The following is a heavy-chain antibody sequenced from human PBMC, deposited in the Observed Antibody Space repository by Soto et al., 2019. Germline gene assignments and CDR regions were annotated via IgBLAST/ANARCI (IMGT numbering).Heavy chain of an antibody. D-gene: IGHD6-6*01. CDR1: GFIFDDYA. V-gene: IGHV3-9*01. J-gene: IGHJ6*02. Sequence: EVQLVESGGDLIQPGRSLRLSCAASGFIFDDYAMHWVRQAPGKGLEWVSGISWNSGSIGYADSVKGRYTVSRDNAKNSLYLQMNSLRAEDTALYYCAKDIARVTSPYSSSSLHVWGQGTTVTVSS. CDR3: AKDIARVTSPYSSSSLHV. CDR2: ISWNSGSI.